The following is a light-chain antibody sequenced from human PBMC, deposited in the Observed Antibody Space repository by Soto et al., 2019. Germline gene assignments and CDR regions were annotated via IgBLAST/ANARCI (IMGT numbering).Light chain of an antibody. CDR3: AAWDDSLSGREV. Sequence: HSVLTQPPSASGTPGQRVTISCSGSSSNIGSNYVYWYQQLPGTAPKLLIYRNNQRPSGVPDRFSGSKSGTSASLAISGLRSEDEADYYCAAWDDSLSGREVFGGGTKVTVL. J-gene: IGLJ2*01. CDR2: RNN. V-gene: IGLV1-47*01. CDR1: SSNIGSNY.